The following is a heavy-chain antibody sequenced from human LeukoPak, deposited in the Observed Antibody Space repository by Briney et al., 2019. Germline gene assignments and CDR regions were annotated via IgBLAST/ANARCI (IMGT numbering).Heavy chain of an antibody. CDR1: GITSGDYA. CDR2: IRNKAYGGTT. J-gene: IGHJ4*02. V-gene: IGHV3-49*04. CDR3: SVNYCSGGSCYML. D-gene: IGHD2-15*01. Sequence: GGSLRLSCTGSGITSGDYAMSWVRQAPGKGLEWVGFIRNKAYGGTTEYAASVKGRFTISRDDSKNIAYLQMNSLKTEDTAVYYCSVNYCSGGSCYMLWGQGTLVTVSS.